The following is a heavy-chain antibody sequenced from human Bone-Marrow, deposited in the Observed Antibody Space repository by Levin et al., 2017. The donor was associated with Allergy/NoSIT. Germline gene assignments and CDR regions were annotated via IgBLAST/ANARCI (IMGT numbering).Heavy chain of an antibody. J-gene: IGHJ6*02. D-gene: IGHD3-10*01. CDR3: ARAGGSGPIGHYYGLDV. CDR2: INPKLGTT. CDR1: GYSFTNYE. Sequence: WASVKVSCKASGYSFTNYEINWVRQVPGQGPEWLGWINPKLGTTGYAQNLQVRVSMTSNISINTAYLELSSLRFDDTALYYCARAGGSGPIGHYYGLDVWGQGTTVAVSS. V-gene: IGHV1-8*01.